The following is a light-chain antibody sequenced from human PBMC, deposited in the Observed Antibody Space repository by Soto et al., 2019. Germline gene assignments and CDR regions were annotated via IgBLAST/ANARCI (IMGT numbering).Light chain of an antibody. Sequence: QSALTQPRSVSGSPGQSVTISCTGTSSDVGGYNYVSWYQQRPGKVPKLMIFDVTKRPSGVPDRFSGSKSGNTASVTISGLQAEDEADYYCCSYAGSHLDVFGTGTKLTVL. V-gene: IGLV2-11*01. J-gene: IGLJ1*01. CDR1: SSDVGGYNY. CDR2: DVT. CDR3: CSYAGSHLDV.